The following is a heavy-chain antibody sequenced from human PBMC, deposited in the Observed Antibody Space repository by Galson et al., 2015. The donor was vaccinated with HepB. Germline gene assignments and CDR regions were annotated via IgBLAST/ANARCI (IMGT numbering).Heavy chain of an antibody. V-gene: IGHV4-59*01. J-gene: IGHJ6*02. Sequence: SETLSLTCTVSGGSISSYYWSWIRQPPGKGLEWIGYIYYSGSTNYNPSLKSRVTISVDTSKNQFSLKLSSVTAADTAVYYCARYSSSSGRPYAPLYYYGMDVWGRGTAVTVSS. CDR1: GGSISSYY. D-gene: IGHD6-6*01. CDR2: IYYSGST. CDR3: ARYSSSSGRPYAPLYYYGMDV.